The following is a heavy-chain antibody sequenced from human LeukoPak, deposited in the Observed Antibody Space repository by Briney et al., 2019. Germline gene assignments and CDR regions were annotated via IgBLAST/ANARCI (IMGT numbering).Heavy chain of an antibody. D-gene: IGHD7-27*01. J-gene: IGHJ4*02. CDR3: ARERGGLNWGWWDY. V-gene: IGHV3-53*01. CDR1: GFTVSSNY. Sequence: GGSLRLSCAASGFTVSSNYMSWVRQAPGKGLEWVSVIYSGGSTYYADSVKGRFTISRDNSKNTLYLQMNSLRAEDTAVYYCARERGGLNWGWWDYWGQGTLVTVSS. CDR2: IYSGGST.